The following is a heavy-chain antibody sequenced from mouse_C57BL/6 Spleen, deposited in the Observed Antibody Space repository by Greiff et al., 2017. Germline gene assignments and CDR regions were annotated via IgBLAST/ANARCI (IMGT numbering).Heavy chain of an antibody. V-gene: IGHV1-52*01. CDR1: GYTFTSYW. CDR2: IDPSDSET. Sequence: QVQLQQPGAELVRPGSSVKLSCKASGYTFTSYWMHWVKQRPIQGLEWIGNIDPSDSETHYNQKFKDKATLTVDKSSSTAYMQLSSLTSEDSAVYYCARLGYYGSYFDVWGTGTTVTVSS. D-gene: IGHD1-1*01. CDR3: ARLGYYGSYFDV. J-gene: IGHJ1*03.